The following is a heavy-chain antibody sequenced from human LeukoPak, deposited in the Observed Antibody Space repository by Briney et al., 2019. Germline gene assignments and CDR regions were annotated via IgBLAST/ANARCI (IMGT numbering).Heavy chain of an antibody. CDR1: GFTFSSYA. D-gene: IGHD3-9*01. J-gene: IGHJ4*02. CDR3: ARGLYYDILTGYLYFDY. CDR2: ISYDASNK. Sequence: GGSLRLSCAASGFTFSSYAMHWVRQAPGKGLDWVAVISYDASNKYYADSVKGRFTISRDNSKNTLYLQMNSLRAEDTAVYYCARGLYYDILTGYLYFDYWGQGTLVTVSS. V-gene: IGHV3-30*04.